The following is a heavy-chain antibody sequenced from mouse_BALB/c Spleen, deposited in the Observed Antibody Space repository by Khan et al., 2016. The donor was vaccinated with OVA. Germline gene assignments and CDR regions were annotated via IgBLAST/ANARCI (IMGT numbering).Heavy chain of an antibody. CDR2: ISSGGHYT. V-gene: IGHV5-6*01. CDR3: ARLAYYYNSEGFAY. D-gene: IGHD1-1*01. Sequence: EVQLVESGGDLVKPGGSLKLSCAASGFTFSTYGMSWVRQTPDMRLEWVATISSGGHYTYSPDSVKGRFPISRDNAKNTLYLQMSSLKSEETAVYYCARLAYYYNSEGFAYWGQGTLVTVSA. CDR1: GFTFSTYG. J-gene: IGHJ3*01.